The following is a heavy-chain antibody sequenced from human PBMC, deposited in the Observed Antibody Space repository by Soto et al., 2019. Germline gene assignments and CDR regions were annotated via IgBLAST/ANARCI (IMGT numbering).Heavy chain of an antibody. CDR3: ARDRRGYSYGYWYFDY. J-gene: IGHJ4*02. CDR1: GYTFTSYY. CDR2: INPSGGST. Sequence: GASVKVSCKASGYTFTSYYMHWVRQAPGQGLEWMGIINPSGGSTSYAQKFQGRVTMTRDTSTSTVYMELSSLRSEDTAVYYCARDRRGYSYGYWYFDYWGQGTLVTVSS. D-gene: IGHD5-18*01. V-gene: IGHV1-46*01.